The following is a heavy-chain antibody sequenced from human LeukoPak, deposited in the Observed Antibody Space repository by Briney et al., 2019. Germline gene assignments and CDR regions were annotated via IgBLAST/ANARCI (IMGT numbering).Heavy chain of an antibody. CDR1: GSSITSGYY. Sequence: PPETLSLTCAVSGSSITSGYYWGWIRQPPGRGLEWIGSISHSGSIYYNPSLKSRVTISIDTSKNEFSLKVNSVTAADTAVYFCARQDTAMVKGWFDPWGQGTLVTVSS. CDR2: ISHSGSI. CDR3: ARQDTAMVKGWFDP. V-gene: IGHV4-38-2*01. D-gene: IGHD5-18*01. J-gene: IGHJ5*02.